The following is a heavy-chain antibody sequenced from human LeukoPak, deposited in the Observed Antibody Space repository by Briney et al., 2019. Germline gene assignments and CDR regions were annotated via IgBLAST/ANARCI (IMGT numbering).Heavy chain of an antibody. CDR1: GYSISSDNY. CDR2: IYHSGST. CDR3: ARGFAERYYYYYYMDV. V-gene: IGHV4-38-2*01. Sequence: SETLSLTCAVSGYSISSDNYWVWIRQPPGQGLEWTGGIYHSGSTYYNPSLKSRVTMSVDTSKNQFSLKLSSVTAADTAVYYCARGFAERYYYYYYMDVWGKGTTVTVSS. D-gene: IGHD3-10*01. J-gene: IGHJ6*03.